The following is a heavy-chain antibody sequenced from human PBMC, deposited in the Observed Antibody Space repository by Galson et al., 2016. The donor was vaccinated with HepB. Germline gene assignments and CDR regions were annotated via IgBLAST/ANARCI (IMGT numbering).Heavy chain of an antibody. V-gene: IGHV1-2*02. CDR1: EYTFTAYY. Sequence: SVKVSCKASEYTFTAYYLHWVRQAPGQGLEWMGWINPHSGATNYAKKFQGRVTMTRDTSISTASVELRSLRSDDTAIYYCAKDQCSGGDCFTTFDSWGQGTLVIVSS. CDR3: AKDQCSGGDCFTTFDS. D-gene: IGHD2-21*02. CDR2: INPHSGAT. J-gene: IGHJ4*02.